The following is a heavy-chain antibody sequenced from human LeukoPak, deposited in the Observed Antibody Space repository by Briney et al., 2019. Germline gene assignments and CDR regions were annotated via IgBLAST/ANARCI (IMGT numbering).Heavy chain of an antibody. V-gene: IGHV1-2*02. CDR1: GYTFTGYY. CDR2: INPNSGGT. J-gene: IGHJ4*02. Sequence: ASVKVSCKASGYTFTGYYMHWVRLAPGQGLEWMGWINPNSGGTNYAQKFQGRVTMTRDTSISTAYMELSRLRSDDTAVYYCARDYYDSSGYYYMLLYYFDYWGQGTLVTVSS. CDR3: ARDYYDSSGYYYMLLYYFDY. D-gene: IGHD3-22*01.